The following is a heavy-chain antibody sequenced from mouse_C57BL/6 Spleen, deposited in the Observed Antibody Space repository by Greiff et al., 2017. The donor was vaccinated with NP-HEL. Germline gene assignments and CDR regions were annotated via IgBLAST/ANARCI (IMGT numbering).Heavy chain of an antibody. CDR1: GYTFTSYW. J-gene: IGHJ1*03. CDR2: INPSNGGT. D-gene: IGHD1-1*01. CDR3: ARAGFITTVVAPGYFDV. Sequence: VQLQQSGTELVKPGASVKLSCKASGYTFTSYWMHWVKQRPGQGLEWIGNINPSNGGTNYNEKFKSKSTLTVDKSSSTAYMQLSSLTSEDSAVYYCARAGFITTVVAPGYFDVWGTGTTVTVSS. V-gene: IGHV1-53*01.